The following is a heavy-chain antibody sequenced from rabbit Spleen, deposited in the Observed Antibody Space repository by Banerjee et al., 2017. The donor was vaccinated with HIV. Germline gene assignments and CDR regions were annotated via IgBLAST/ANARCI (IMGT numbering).Heavy chain of an antibody. J-gene: IGHJ4*01. Sequence: QEQLEESGGGLVKPEGSLTLTCKASGVSFSGNSYMCWVRQAPGKGLEWIACIDVIKAGSTYYTNWAKGRFTISKPSSTTVTLEMISLTAADTATYFCARDSAGREDFNLWGQGTLVTVS. CDR2: IDVIKAGST. D-gene: IGHD4-2*01. CDR3: ARDSAGREDFNL. V-gene: IGHV1S45*01. CDR1: GVSFSGNSY.